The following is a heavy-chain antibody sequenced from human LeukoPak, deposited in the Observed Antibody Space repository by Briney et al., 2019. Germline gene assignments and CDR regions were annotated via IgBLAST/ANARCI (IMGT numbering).Heavy chain of an antibody. CDR2: IYYSGST. Sequence: PSETLSLTCTVSGGSISSYYWSWIRQPPGKGLEWIGYIYYSGSTNYNPSLKSRVTISVDTSENQFSLQLSSVTAADTAVYYCARDVATAMLDYWGQGTLVTVSS. J-gene: IGHJ4*02. CDR1: GGSISSYY. D-gene: IGHD5-18*01. CDR3: ARDVATAMLDY. V-gene: IGHV4-59*01.